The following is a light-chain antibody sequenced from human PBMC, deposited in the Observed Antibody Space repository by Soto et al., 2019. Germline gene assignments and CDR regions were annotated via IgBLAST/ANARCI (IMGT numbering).Light chain of an antibody. CDR2: EVT. CDR3: SSYAGSNKVV. J-gene: IGLJ2*01. Sequence: QSVLTQPPSASGSPGQSVSISCIGTSSDVGGYNYVSWYQQHPGKAPKLMIYEVTKRPSGVPDRFSGSKSGNTASLTVSGLQAEDEADYYWSSYAGSNKVVFGGGAKVTVL. V-gene: IGLV2-8*01. CDR1: SSDVGGYNY.